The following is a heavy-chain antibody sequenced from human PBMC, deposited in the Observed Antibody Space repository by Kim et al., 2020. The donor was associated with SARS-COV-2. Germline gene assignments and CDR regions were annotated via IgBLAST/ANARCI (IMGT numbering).Heavy chain of an antibody. CDR1: GFTFGDYA. V-gene: IGHV3-49*04. CDR3: TTDWVRFTDIVVVPASPSFYFDY. J-gene: IGHJ4*02. Sequence: GGSLRLSCAASGFTFGDYAMSWVRQAPGKGLEWVGFIRSKAYGGTTAYAASVKGRFTIARDDSKSIAYLQMNSLKTEDIAVYYCTTDWVRFTDIVVVPASPSFYFDYWGQGTLVTVSS. D-gene: IGHD2-2*01. CDR2: IRSKAYGGTT.